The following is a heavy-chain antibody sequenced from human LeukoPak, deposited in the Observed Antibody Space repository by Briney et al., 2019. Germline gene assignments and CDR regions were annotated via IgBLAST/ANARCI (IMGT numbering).Heavy chain of an antibody. D-gene: IGHD2-8*02. CDR1: GFTFTSYA. Sequence: GGSLRLSCAASGFTFTSYAIHWVRQAPGKGRECVSSIFLSGGEIHYADSVRGRFTISRDNSKSTLSLQMNSLRAEDTAIYYCATYRQVLLPFESWGQGTLVTVSS. V-gene: IGHV3-23*01. CDR3: ATYRQVLLPFES. CDR2: IFLSGGEI. J-gene: IGHJ4*02.